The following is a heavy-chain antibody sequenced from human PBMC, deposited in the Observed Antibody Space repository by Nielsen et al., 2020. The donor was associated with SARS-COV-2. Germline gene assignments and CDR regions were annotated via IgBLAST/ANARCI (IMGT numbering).Heavy chain of an antibody. CDR2: IWYDGSNK. J-gene: IGHJ6*03. V-gene: IGHV3-33*01. CDR3: ASHKGPYKLPYYYYYMDV. Sequence: GESLKISCAASGFTFSSYGMHWVRQAPGKGLEWVAVIWYDGSNKYYADSVKGRFTISRDNSKNTLYLQMNSLRAEDTAVYYCASHKGPYKLPYYYYYMDVWGKGTTVTVSS. D-gene: IGHD1-14*01. CDR1: GFTFSSYG.